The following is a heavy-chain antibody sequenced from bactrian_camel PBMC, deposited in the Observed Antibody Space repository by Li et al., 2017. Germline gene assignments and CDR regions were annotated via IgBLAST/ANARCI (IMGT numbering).Heavy chain of an antibody. Sequence: HVQLVESGGGSVQAGESLRLSCAGTGISLRSAFCVGWFRQTPGQEREGVASIRPAGATTAYASSVRDLFVIPLDTATDTVYLQMNSLRPEDTAMYYCAVQFLEASCARVHAIDDWGQGTQVTVS. CDR3: AVQFLEASCARVHAIDD. J-gene: IGHJ4*01. D-gene: IGHD4*01. CDR2: IRPAGATT. CDR1: GISLRSAFC. V-gene: IGHV3S61*01.